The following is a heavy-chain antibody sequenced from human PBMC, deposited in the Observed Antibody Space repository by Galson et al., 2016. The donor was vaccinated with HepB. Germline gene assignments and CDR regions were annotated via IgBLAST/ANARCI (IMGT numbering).Heavy chain of an antibody. V-gene: IGHV3-23*01. CDR3: AKDLGSLPVLGIRAFDI. D-gene: IGHD2-8*02. Sequence: SLRLSCAASGFTFVNYAVSWVRLAPGKGLEWVSAISGSGNAAHYADSVKGRFTISRDNFQNTLYLQMNSLRAEDTAIYYCAKDLGSLPVLGIRAFDIWGQGTRVTVSS. CDR1: GFTFVNYA. CDR2: ISGSGNAA. J-gene: IGHJ3*02.